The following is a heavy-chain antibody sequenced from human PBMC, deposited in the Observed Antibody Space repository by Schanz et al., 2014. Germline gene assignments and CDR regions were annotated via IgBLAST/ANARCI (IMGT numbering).Heavy chain of an antibody. CDR3: AIPRGSYAPNWSEARYFQH. D-gene: IGHD1-1*01. J-gene: IGHJ1*01. Sequence: QVRLQQWGAGLLKPSGTLSLTCAVYGGSFIGYDWSWIRQFPGQDLEWIGDINHYGRTNYNPSLRGRVSLSIGASQTQFSRKMASVTAADTAIYYCAIPRGSYAPNWSEARYFQHWGQGSLVTVSS. CDR1: GGSFIGYD. CDR2: INHYGRT. V-gene: IGHV4-34*01.